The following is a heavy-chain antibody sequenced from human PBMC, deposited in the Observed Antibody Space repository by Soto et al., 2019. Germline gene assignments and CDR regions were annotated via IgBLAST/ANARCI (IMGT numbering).Heavy chain of an antibody. CDR1: GGSFSGYY. J-gene: IGHJ3*02. Sequence: QVQLQQWGAGLLKPSETLSLTCAVYGGSFSGYYWSWIRQPPGKGLEWIGEINHSVSTNYNPSLKSRVTISVDTSKNQFSLKLSSVTAADTAVYYCASSSGWYPGAFDIWGQGTMVTVSS. D-gene: IGHD6-19*01. V-gene: IGHV4-34*01. CDR3: ASSSGWYPGAFDI. CDR2: INHSVST.